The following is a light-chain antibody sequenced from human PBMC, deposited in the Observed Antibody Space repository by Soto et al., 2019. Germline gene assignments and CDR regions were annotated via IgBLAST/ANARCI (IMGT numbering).Light chain of an antibody. V-gene: IGKV3-15*01. Sequence: EIVMTQCPATLSVSPGERATLSCGASQSISINLAWYQQKPGQAPRLLIYEASTRVIGIPARFSGSGSGTEFTLTISSLQSEDFALYYCQQYNMWPLTFGQGTKVDIK. CDR1: QSISIN. J-gene: IGKJ1*01. CDR3: QQYNMWPLT. CDR2: EAS.